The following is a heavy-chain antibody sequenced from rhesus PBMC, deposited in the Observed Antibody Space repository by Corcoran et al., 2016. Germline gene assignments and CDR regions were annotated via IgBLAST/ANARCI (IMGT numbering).Heavy chain of an antibody. CDR2: IYGSVGGT. Sequence: QVQLQESGPGLVKPSETLSLTCAVSGGSISDDYYWSWLRKPPGKGLEWFGYIYGSVGGTNYTPSLKNRVTISIDTSKNQFSLKLRSVTAADTAVYYCARDLGSGSYYNHDAFDFWGQGLRVTVSS. D-gene: IGHD3-16*01. J-gene: IGHJ3*01. CDR3: ARDLGSGSYYNHDAFDF. CDR1: GGSISDDYY. V-gene: IGHV4-106*01.